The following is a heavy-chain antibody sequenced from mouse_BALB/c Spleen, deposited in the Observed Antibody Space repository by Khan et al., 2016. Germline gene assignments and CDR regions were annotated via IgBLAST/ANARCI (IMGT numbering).Heavy chain of an antibody. V-gene: IGHV5-9*02. CDR3: ARRNFDY. CDR2: ISSGGSYT. Sequence: EVELVESGGGLVKPGGSLKLSCAASGFAFSSYDMSWVRQTPEKRLEWVATISSGGSYTYYPDSVKGRFTISRANARNTLYLQMSSRRSEDTALYYCARRNFDYWGQGTTLTVSS. J-gene: IGHJ2*01. CDR1: GFAFSSYD.